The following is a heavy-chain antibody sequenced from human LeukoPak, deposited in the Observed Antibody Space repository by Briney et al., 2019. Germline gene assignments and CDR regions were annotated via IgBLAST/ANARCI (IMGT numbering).Heavy chain of an antibody. CDR2: IYYSGST. CDR3: ARGPYSGSYEFDY. Sequence: PSETLSLTCTVSGGSISSYYCSWIRQPPGKGLEWIGYIYYSGSTNYNPALKSRVTISVDTSKNQFSLKLSSVTAADTAVYYCARGPYSGSYEFDYWGQGTLVTVSS. D-gene: IGHD1-26*01. V-gene: IGHV4-59*01. CDR1: GGSISSYY. J-gene: IGHJ4*02.